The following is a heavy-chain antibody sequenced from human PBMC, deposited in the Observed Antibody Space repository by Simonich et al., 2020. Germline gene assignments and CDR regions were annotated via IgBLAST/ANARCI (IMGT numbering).Heavy chain of an antibody. D-gene: IGHD1-26*01. Sequence: EVQLVESGGGLVKPGGSLRLSCAASGFTFSSYSMNWVRQAPGKGLKLVSSISSSSSYIYYADSVKGRFTISRDNAKNSLYLQMNSLRAEDTAVYYCARGIVGASGAFDIWGQGTMVTVSS. J-gene: IGHJ3*02. CDR1: GFTFSSYS. V-gene: IGHV3-21*01. CDR3: ARGIVGASGAFDI. CDR2: ISSSSSYI.